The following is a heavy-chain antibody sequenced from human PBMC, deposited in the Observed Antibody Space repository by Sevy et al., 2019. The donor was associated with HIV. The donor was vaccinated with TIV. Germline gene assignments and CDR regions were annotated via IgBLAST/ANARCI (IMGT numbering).Heavy chain of an antibody. CDR1: AFTFSTYA. V-gene: IGHV3-30*03. D-gene: IGHD6-13*01. CDR2: ISYDGSHI. Sequence: GGSLRLSCAASAFTFSTYAMHWVRQAPGKGLEWVAVISYDGSHIYYADSVKGRFTISRDDSKSSLYLQMNTLRAEDTAVYYCARDAGYSVNWYPRFDPWGQGTLVTVSS. J-gene: IGHJ5*02. CDR3: ARDAGYSVNWYPRFDP.